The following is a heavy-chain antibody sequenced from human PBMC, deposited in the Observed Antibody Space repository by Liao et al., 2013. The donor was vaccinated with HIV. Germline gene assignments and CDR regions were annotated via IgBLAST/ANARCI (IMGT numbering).Heavy chain of an antibody. D-gene: IGHD6-19*01. CDR3: ARELQGSGWSYLDY. CDR2: IYYSGST. J-gene: IGHJ4*02. CDR1: GGSISPYS. Sequence: QVQLQESGPGLVKPSETLSLTCTVSGGSISPYSWSWIRQPPGKGLEWIGYIYYSGSTNYSPSLKSRVTISVDTSKNQFSLKLSSVTAADTAVYYCARELQGSGWSYLDYWGQGTLVTVSS. V-gene: IGHV4-59*01.